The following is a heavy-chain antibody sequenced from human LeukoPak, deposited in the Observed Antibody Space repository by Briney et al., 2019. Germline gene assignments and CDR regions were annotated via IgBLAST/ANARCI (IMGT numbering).Heavy chain of an antibody. CDR3: ARYTATVV. Sequence: GGSLRLSCAASGFTFISFGMHWVRQAPGKGLEWVAFIRYDGSNKYYADSVKGRFTISRDNSKNTLYLQMNSLRAEDTAVYYCARYTATVVWGKGTTVTVSS. J-gene: IGHJ6*04. V-gene: IGHV3-30*02. CDR2: IRYDGSNK. D-gene: IGHD5-18*01. CDR1: GFTFISFG.